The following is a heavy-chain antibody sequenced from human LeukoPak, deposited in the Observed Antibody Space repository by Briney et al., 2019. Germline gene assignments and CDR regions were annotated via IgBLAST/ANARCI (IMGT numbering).Heavy chain of an antibody. J-gene: IGHJ2*01. D-gene: IGHD5-18*01. V-gene: IGHV3-23*01. CDR1: GFTFSSYA. CDR3: AKVHQWIQVLDL. Sequence: GGSLRLSCAASGFTFSSYAMSWVRQAPGRGLEWVSAISGSGGSTYYADSVKGRFTISRDNSKNTLYLQMNSLRAEDMAVYYCAKVHQWIQVLDLWGRGTLVTVSS. CDR2: ISGSGGST.